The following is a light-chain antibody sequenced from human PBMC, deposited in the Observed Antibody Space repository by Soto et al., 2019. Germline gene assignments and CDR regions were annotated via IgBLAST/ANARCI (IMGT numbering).Light chain of an antibody. Sequence: DIQMTQSPSSLSASVGDRVTITCRASQSISSYLNWYQQKPGKAPKLLIYAASSLQSGVPSRFSGXXXGTXXTXTXXXLXXXDFATYYCQQSYSTPRTFGQGTKVEIK. CDR2: AAS. CDR1: QSISSY. CDR3: QQSYSTPRT. J-gene: IGKJ1*01. V-gene: IGKV1-39*01.